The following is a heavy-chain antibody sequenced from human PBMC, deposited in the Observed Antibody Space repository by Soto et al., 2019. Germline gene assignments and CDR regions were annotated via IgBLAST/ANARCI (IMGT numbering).Heavy chain of an antibody. Sequence: GGSLRPSCAASGFSFGSYALSWVRQAPGEGLEWVSTISGSDGKTFYADSVKGRFSISRDTSQSTLYLQMNSLRADDTAMYYCARWSYLDYWGQGTRVTVSS. CDR1: GFSFGSYA. V-gene: IGHV3-23*01. D-gene: IGHD3-3*01. CDR3: ARWSYLDY. CDR2: ISGSDGKT. J-gene: IGHJ4*02.